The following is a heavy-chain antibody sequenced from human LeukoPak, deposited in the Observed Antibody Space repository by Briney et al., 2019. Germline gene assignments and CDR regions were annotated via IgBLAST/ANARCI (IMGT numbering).Heavy chain of an antibody. V-gene: IGHV1-18*01. D-gene: IGHD5-18*01. Sequence: ASVKVSCTASGYTFTSYGISWVRQAPGQGLEWMGWISAYNGNTNYAQKLQGRVTMTTDTSTSTAYMELRSLRSDDTAVYYCARERDTLDDYYGMDVWGQGTTVTVSS. CDR1: GYTFTSYG. J-gene: IGHJ6*02. CDR3: ARERDTLDDYYGMDV. CDR2: ISAYNGNT.